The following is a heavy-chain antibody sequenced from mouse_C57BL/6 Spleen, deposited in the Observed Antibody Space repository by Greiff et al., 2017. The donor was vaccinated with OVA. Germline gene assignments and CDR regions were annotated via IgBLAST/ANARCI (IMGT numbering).Heavy chain of an antibody. V-gene: IGHV1-82*01. D-gene: IGHD1-1*01. CDR2: IYPGDGDT. CDR3: AREKRDYYGRSSYFDY. J-gene: IGHJ2*01. Sequence: SGPELVKPGASVKISCKASGYAFSSSWMNWVKQRPGKGLEWIGRIYPGDGDTNYNGKFKGKATLTAAQSSSTAYMQLSSLTSEDSAVYFCAREKRDYYGRSSYFDYWGQGTTLTVSS. CDR1: GYAFSSSW.